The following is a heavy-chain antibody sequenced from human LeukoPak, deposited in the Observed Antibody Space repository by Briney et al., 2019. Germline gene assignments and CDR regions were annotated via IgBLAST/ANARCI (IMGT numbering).Heavy chain of an antibody. CDR3: TTAYYGDYGAYYYYYGMDV. D-gene: IGHD4-17*01. J-gene: IGHJ6*02. CDR1: GFTFSNAW. V-gene: IGHV3-15*01. Sequence: GGSLRLSCAASGFTFSNAWMSWVRQAPGKGLEWVGRIKSKTDGGTTDYAAPVKGRFTISRDDSKNTLYLQMNSPKTEDTAVYYCTTAYYGDYGAYYYYYGMDVWGQGTTVTVSS. CDR2: IKSKTDGGTT.